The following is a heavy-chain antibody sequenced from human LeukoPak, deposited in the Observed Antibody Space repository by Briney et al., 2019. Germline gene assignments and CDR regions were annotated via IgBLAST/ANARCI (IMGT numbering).Heavy chain of an antibody. CDR2: VSGSGAST. Sequence: GGSLRLSCAASGFTFSNSALSWVRQAPGKGLEWVSDVSGSGASTYYADSVRGRFTISRDNSKNTLYLQMNSLRAEDTAVYYCAKRIQSAMATGYWGQGTLVTVSS. D-gene: IGHD5-18*01. CDR1: GFTFSNSA. V-gene: IGHV3-23*01. CDR3: AKRIQSAMATGY. J-gene: IGHJ4*02.